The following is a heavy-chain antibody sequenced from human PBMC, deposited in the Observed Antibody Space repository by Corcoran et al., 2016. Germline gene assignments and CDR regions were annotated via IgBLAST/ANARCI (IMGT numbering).Heavy chain of an antibody. CDR3: TADAGPTVSDAFDI. CDR2: IKSKNDGGTT. D-gene: IGHD4-17*01. Sequence: EVQLVESGGGLVKPGGSLRLSCAASGFTFSNAWMNWVRQAPGKGLEWVGRIKSKNDGGTTDYAAPEKGRLTISRYDSKNTLYLKMNSLKAEDTAVYYCTADAGPTVSDAFDIWGQGTMVTVSS. J-gene: IGHJ3*02. V-gene: IGHV3-15*07. CDR1: GFTFSNAW.